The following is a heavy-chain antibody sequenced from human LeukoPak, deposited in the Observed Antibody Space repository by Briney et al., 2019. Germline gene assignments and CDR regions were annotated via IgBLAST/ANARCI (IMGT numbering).Heavy chain of an antibody. CDR3: ARPTSYYYDSSGSGDAFDI. CDR2: IYPGDSDT. V-gene: IGHV5-51*01. J-gene: IGHJ3*02. Sequence: GESLKISCKGSGYSFTNYWIGWVRQMPGKGLEWMGIIYPGDSDTRYSPSFQGQVTISADKSISTAYLQWSSLKASDTAMYYCARPTSYYYDSSGSGDAFDIWGQGTMVTVSS. D-gene: IGHD3-22*01. CDR1: GYSFTNYW.